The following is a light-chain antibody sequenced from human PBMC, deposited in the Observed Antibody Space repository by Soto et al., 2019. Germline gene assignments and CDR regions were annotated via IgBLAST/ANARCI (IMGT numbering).Light chain of an antibody. CDR1: RTINTY. Sequence: DVRMTQSPSSLSAALGDTITITSRASRTINTYLNWFQQKPGEPPRLLIYGASTLHDGVPSRFSGSGSGADFTLTISGLQPEDFASYHCQQTYSDISFGGGTKVDI. CDR3: QQTYSDIS. J-gene: IGKJ4*01. CDR2: GAS. V-gene: IGKV1-39*01.